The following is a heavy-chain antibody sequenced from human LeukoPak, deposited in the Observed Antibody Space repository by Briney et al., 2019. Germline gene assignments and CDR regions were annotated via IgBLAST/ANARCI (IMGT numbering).Heavy chain of an antibody. CDR2: INQEGRDK. J-gene: IGHJ2*01. Sequence: PGGSLRLPCAASGFTFSSYWMTWVRQAPGKGLEWVGNINQEGRDKNYVDSVKGRFTISRDNAKNSLYLQMNNLRAEDTAVYYCARDIRYFDLWGRATLVTVSS. CDR1: GFTFSSYW. V-gene: IGHV3-7*01. CDR3: ARDIRYFDL.